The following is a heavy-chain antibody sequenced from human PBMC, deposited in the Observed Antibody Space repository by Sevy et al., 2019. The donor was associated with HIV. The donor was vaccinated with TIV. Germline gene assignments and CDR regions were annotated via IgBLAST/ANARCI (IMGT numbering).Heavy chain of an antibody. CDR2: IQFDGSSQ. CDR1: GFTFSYSG. V-gene: IGHV3-30*02. CDR3: AKNTAAVGVGGFDY. Sequence: GGSLRLSCAASGFTFSYSGMHWVRQAPGKGLEWVACIQFDGSSQYYADSVKGRFTILRDNSKKKLYLQMNSLTTDDTAVYYYAKNTAAVGVGGFDYWGQGALVTVSS. J-gene: IGHJ4*02. D-gene: IGHD2-8*01.